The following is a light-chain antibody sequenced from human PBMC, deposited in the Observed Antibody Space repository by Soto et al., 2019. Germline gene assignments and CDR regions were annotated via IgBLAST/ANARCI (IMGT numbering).Light chain of an antibody. Sequence: QSVLTQPPSASGTPGQRVTISCSGSKSNIGGDTINWYQQLPGMAPKLLIYSEGQRPSGLPARFSGSRSGPSASLTISGLQSDDEAVYYYEAWDDSLNGQRVFGGGTKLTVL. J-gene: IGLJ3*02. CDR3: EAWDDSLNGQRV. CDR2: SEG. CDR1: KSNIGGDT. V-gene: IGLV1-44*01.